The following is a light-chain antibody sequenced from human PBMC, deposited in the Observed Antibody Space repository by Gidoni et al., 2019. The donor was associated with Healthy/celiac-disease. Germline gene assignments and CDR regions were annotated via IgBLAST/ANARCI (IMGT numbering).Light chain of an antibody. J-gene: IGKJ2*01. CDR3: QQYNSYSLYT. CDR1: QSISSW. Sequence: IQMTQSPSTLSASVGDRVTITCRASQSISSWLAWYQQKPGKAPKLLIYDASSLESGVPSRFSGSRSGTEFTLTLSSLQPDDFATYYCQQYNSYSLYTFGQGPKLEIK. CDR2: DAS. V-gene: IGKV1-5*01.